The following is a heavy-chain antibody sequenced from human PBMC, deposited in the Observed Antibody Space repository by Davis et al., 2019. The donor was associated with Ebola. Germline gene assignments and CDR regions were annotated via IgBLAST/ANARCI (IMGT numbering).Heavy chain of an antibody. J-gene: IGHJ5*02. Sequence: AASVKVSCKAFGYTFTGYYMHWVRQAPGQGLEWMGWISAYNGNTNYAQKLQGRVTITADESTSTAYMELSSLRSEDTAVYYCARDGWLREKGSFDPWGQGTLVTVSS. CDR1: GYTFTGYY. CDR2: ISAYNGNT. CDR3: ARDGWLREKGSFDP. V-gene: IGHV1-18*04. D-gene: IGHD5-12*01.